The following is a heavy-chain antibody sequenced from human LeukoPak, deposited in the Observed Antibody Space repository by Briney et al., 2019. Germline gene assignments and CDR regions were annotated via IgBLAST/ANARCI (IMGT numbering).Heavy chain of an antibody. D-gene: IGHD3-16*01. CDR2: IYDSGNT. Sequence: PLETLSLTCTVSGGSISSGDYYWSWIRQPPGKGLEWIGYIYDSGNTNYNPSLKSRVSISVDTSKNQFSLNLTSVTAADTAVYYCARWKEIVGRAWGSLKAGFDYWGQGTLVTVSS. CDR3: ARWKEIVGRAWGSLKAGFDY. V-gene: IGHV4-61*08. CDR1: GGSISSGDYY. J-gene: IGHJ4*02.